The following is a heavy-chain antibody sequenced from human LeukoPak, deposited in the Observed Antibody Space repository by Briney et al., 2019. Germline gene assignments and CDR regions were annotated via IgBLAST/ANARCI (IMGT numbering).Heavy chain of an antibody. D-gene: IGHD6-19*01. V-gene: IGHV3-30*18. CDR1: GFTFSSYG. CDR3: AKDPLGYSSGDFDY. Sequence: PGGSLRLSCAASGFTFSSYGMHWVRQAPGKGLEWVAVISYDGSNKYYADSVKGRFTISRDNSKNTLYLQMNSLRAEDTAVYYCAKDPLGYSSGDFDYWGQGTLVTVSS. J-gene: IGHJ4*02. CDR2: ISYDGSNK.